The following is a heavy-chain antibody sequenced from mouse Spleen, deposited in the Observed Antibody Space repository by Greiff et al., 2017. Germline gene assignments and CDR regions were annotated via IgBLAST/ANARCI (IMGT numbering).Heavy chain of an antibody. CDR2: ISSGGSYT. Sequence: EVKLVESGGGLVKPGGSLKLSCAASGFTFSSYAMSWVRQTPEKRLEWVATISSGGSYTYYPDSVKGRFTISRDNAKNTLYLQMSSLRSEDTAMYYCARYYGNYWYFDVWGAGTTVTVSS. D-gene: IGHD2-1*01. CDR3: ARYYGNYWYFDV. V-gene: IGHV5-9-1*01. J-gene: IGHJ1*01. CDR1: GFTFSSYA.